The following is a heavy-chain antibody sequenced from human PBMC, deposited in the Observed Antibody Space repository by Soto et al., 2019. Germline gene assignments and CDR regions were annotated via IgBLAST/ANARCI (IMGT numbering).Heavy chain of an antibody. CDR2: INPNSGGT. D-gene: IGHD5-18*01. Sequence: ASVKVSCKASGYTFTGYYMHWVRPAPGQGLEWMGWINPNSGGTNYAQKFQGWVTMTRDTSISTAYMELSRLRSDDTAVYYCARGGSQLWLMFDPWGQGTLVTVSS. CDR3: ARGGSQLWLMFDP. V-gene: IGHV1-2*04. CDR1: GYTFTGYY. J-gene: IGHJ5*02.